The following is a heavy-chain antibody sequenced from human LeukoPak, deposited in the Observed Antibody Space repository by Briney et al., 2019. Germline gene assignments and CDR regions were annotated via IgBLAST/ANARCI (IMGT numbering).Heavy chain of an antibody. D-gene: IGHD6-19*01. J-gene: IGHJ5*02. V-gene: IGHV1-2*02. CDR1: GYTFTGYH. CDR2: INSNTGGT. Sequence: ASVKVSCKASGYTFTGYHIHWVRQAPGQGLEWMGWINSNTGGTNYAQKFQGRGTLTRDTSITTAYMEMISLRSDDTAVYYCARDRPGYSSWFDPWGQGTLVTVSS. CDR3: ARDRPGYSSWFDP.